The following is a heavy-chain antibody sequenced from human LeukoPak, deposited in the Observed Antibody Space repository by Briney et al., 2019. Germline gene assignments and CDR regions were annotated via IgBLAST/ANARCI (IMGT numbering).Heavy chain of an antibody. Sequence: GESLKISCKGSGYSFTNYWIGWVRQMPGKGLEWLGIIYPGDSDTRYSPSFQGQITISADKSTNTAYLQWSSLKASDSAMYYCARRYSSSEIFDYWGQGTLVTVSS. V-gene: IGHV5-51*01. CDR2: IYPGDSDT. CDR3: ARRYSSSEIFDY. D-gene: IGHD5-18*01. J-gene: IGHJ4*02. CDR1: GYSFTNYW.